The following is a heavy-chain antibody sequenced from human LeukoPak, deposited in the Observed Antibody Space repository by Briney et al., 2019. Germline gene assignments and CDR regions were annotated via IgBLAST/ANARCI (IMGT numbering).Heavy chain of an antibody. D-gene: IGHD3-3*01. CDR3: ARTPQFGVVIIYWFDP. J-gene: IGHJ5*02. CDR1: GYTFTSYG. CDR2: IGAYNGNT. Sequence: GASVKVSCKASGYTFTSYGISWVRQAPGQGLEWMGWIGAYNGNTNYAQKLQGRVTMTTDTSTSTAYMELRSLRSDDTAVYYCARTPQFGVVIIYWFDPWGQGTLVTVSS. V-gene: IGHV1-18*01.